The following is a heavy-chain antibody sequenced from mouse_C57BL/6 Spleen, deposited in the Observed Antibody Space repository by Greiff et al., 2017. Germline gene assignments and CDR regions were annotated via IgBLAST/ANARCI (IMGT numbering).Heavy chain of an antibody. D-gene: IGHD2-3*01. J-gene: IGHJ1*03. CDR3: ARDGDGYYGYFDV. Sequence: EVKVVESEGGLVQPGSSMKLSCTASGFTFSDYYMAWVRQVPEKGLEWVANINYDGSSTYYLDSLKSRFIISRDNAKNILYLQMSSLKSEDTATYYCARDGDGYYGYFDVWGTGTTVTVSS. CDR2: INYDGSST. V-gene: IGHV5-16*01. CDR1: GFTFSDYY.